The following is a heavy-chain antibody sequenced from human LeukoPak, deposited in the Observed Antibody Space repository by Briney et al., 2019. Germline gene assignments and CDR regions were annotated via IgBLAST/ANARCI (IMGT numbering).Heavy chain of an antibody. CDR2: ISGSGGST. CDR1: GFTFSSYA. V-gene: IGHV3-23*01. J-gene: IGHJ3*02. CDR3: ARGRITIFGVVIRAFDI. D-gene: IGHD3-3*01. Sequence: GGSLRLSCAASGFTFSSYAMSWVRQAPGKGLEWVSAISGSGGSTYYADSVKGRFTISRDNAKNSLYLQMNSLRAEDTAVYYCARGRITIFGVVIRAFDIWGQGTMVTVSS.